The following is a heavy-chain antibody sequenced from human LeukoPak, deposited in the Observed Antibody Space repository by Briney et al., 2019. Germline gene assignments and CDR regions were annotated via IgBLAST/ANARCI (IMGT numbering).Heavy chain of an antibody. CDR2: ISHDGSNK. CDR1: GFTFSSYG. Sequence: PGGSLRLSCAASGFTFSSYGMHWVRQAPGKGLEWVAVISHDGSNKNYADSVKGRFTISRDNPKNTLYLQMNSLRPEDTAVYYCAKVRVGTAHFDYWGQGTLVTVSS. D-gene: IGHD2-15*01. CDR3: AKVRVGTAHFDY. J-gene: IGHJ4*02. V-gene: IGHV3-30*18.